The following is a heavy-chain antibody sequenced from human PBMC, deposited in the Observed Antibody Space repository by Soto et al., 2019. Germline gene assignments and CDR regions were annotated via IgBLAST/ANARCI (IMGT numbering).Heavy chain of an antibody. Sequence: SETLSLTCAVYGRSFSGHYCGWTRQPPGKGLEWIGEINHSGSTNYNPSLRSRVTISVDRSKNQFSLKLSSVTAADTAVYYCARVPGPWGQGTLVTV. CDR1: GRSFSGHY. V-gene: IGHV4-34*01. D-gene: IGHD3-10*01. CDR2: INHSGST. J-gene: IGHJ5*02. CDR3: ARVPGP.